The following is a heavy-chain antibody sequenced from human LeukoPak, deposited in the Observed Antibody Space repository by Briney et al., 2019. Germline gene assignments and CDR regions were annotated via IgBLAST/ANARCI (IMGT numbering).Heavy chain of an antibody. D-gene: IGHD2-8*02. V-gene: IGHV4-39*07. CDR2: IYYSGST. CDR1: GGSIGSNSYY. CDR3: ARKVVYTASYHFDS. J-gene: IGHJ4*02. Sequence: SETLSLTCTVSGGSIGSNSYYWGWIRQPPGKGLEWIGSIYYSGSTYYNPSLKSRVTMSVDTSKNQFSQKLSSLTAADTAVYYCARKVVYTASYHFDSWGQGTLVTVSS.